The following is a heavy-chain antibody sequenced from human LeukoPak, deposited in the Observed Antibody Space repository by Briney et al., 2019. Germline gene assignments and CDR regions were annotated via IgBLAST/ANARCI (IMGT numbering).Heavy chain of an antibody. CDR1: GGSFSGYY. CDR2: INHSGST. V-gene: IGHV4-34*01. D-gene: IGHD2-15*01. CDR3: ARGLVVAAALNY. Sequence: SETLSLTCAVYGGSFSGYYWSWIRQPPGKGLEWIGEINHSGSTNYNPSLKSRVTISVDTSKNQFSLKLSSVTAADTAVYYCARGLVVAAALNYWGQGTLVTVSS. J-gene: IGHJ4*02.